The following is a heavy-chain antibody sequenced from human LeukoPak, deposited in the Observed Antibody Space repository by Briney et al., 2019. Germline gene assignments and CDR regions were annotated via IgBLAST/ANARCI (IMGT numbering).Heavy chain of an antibody. J-gene: IGHJ3*01. D-gene: IGHD6-25*01. CDR1: GFTFSSHW. Sequence: GGSLGLSCAASGFTFSSHWMHWVRQAPGEGLVWVSRVNGPGDWTHYADSVRGRFIISRDNAENTISLQMNNLRAEDTAVYFCAREVFEGQRQSDAFDVWGQGTMVTVSS. V-gene: IGHV3-74*01. CDR2: VNGPGDWT. CDR3: AREVFEGQRQSDAFDV.